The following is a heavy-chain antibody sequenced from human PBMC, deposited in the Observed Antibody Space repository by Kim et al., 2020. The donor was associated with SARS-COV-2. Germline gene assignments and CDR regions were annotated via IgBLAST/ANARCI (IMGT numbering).Heavy chain of an antibody. J-gene: IGHJ4*02. CDR2: SP. CDR3: ARESSRRADY. Sequence: SPFYADPVKGRFTISRDNSKNTLCLQLNSLRAEDTALYYCARESSRRADYWGQGTLVTVSS. D-gene: IGHD2-2*01. V-gene: IGHV3-23*01.